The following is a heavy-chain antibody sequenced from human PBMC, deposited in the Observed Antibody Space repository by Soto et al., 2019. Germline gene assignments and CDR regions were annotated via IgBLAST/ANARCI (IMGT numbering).Heavy chain of an antibody. V-gene: IGHV1-18*01. J-gene: IGHJ4*02. Sequence: QVQLVQSGAEVKKPGASVKVSCKASGYTFTSYGISWVRQAPGQGLEWMGWISAYNGNTNYAQKLQGRVTMTTDTSTSTXYXXXXXLXXXDXAVYYCARSIAAAVDFDYWGQGTLVTVSS. CDR2: ISAYNGNT. CDR3: ARSIAAAVDFDY. D-gene: IGHD6-13*01. CDR1: GYTFTSYG.